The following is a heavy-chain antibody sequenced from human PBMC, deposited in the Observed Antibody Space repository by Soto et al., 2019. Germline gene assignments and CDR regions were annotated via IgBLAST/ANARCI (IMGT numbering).Heavy chain of an antibody. J-gene: IGHJ4*02. D-gene: IGHD4-17*01. CDR3: AKDREYGDFFDY. V-gene: IGHV3-23*01. CDR1: GFTFSSYA. Sequence: EVQLLESGGGLVQPGGSLRLSCAASGFTFSSYAMSWVRQAPGKGLEWVSAISGSGGSTYYADSVKGRFTISRDKSKNTLYLQMNSLRAEDTAVYYCAKDREYGDFFDYWGQGTLVTVSS. CDR2: ISGSGGST.